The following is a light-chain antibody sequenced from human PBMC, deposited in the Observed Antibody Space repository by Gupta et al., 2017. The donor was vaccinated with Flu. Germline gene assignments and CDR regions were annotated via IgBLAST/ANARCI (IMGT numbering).Light chain of an antibody. J-gene: IGLJ2*01. CDR1: SSDVGGYNL. CDR3: CSYTGIGARLV. CDR2: GVN. Sequence: QSALTQPASVSGSPGQSLTISCTGTSSDVGGYNLVSWYQQSPGKAPKLMIYGVNKRPSGVSNRFSGTKSGNTASLTISGLQAEEEADYYCCSYTGIGARLVFGGGTKLTVL. V-gene: IGLV2-23*02.